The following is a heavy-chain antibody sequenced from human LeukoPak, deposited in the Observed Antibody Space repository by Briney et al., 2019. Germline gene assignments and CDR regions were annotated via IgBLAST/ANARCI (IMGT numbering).Heavy chain of an antibody. V-gene: IGHV1-8*01. Sequence: ASVKVSCKASGYTFTSYDINWVRQATGQGLEWMGWMNPNSGNTGYAQKFQGRVTMTRNTSISTAYMELGSLRSEDTAVYYCARGIGYFDWSEPDYWGQGTLVTVSS. CDR2: MNPNSGNT. CDR3: ARGIGYFDWSEPDY. CDR1: GYTFTSYD. J-gene: IGHJ4*02. D-gene: IGHD3-9*01.